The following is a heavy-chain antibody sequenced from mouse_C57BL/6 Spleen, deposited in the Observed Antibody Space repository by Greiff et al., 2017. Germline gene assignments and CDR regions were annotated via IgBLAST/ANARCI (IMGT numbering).Heavy chain of an antibody. Sequence: QVQLQQSGPELVKPGASVKLSCKASGYTFTSYDINWVKQRPGQGLEWIGWIYPRDGSTTYNEKFKGKATLTVDTSSSTAYMELHSLTSEDSAVYFCARGDYYGSSPYAMDYWGQGTSVTVSS. V-gene: IGHV1-85*01. D-gene: IGHD1-1*01. CDR3: ARGDYYGSSPYAMDY. CDR1: GYTFTSYD. CDR2: IYPRDGST. J-gene: IGHJ4*01.